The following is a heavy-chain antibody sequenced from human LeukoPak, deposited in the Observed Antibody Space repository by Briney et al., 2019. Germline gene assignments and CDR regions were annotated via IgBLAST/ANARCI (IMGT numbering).Heavy chain of an antibody. V-gene: IGHV3-21*01. J-gene: IGHJ3*02. CDR2: ISSSSSYI. CDR1: GFTFSSYS. Sequence: GGSLRLSCAASGFTFSSYSMNWVRQAPGKGLEWVSSISSSSSYIYYADSVKGRFTISRDNAKNSLYLQMNSLRAEDTAVYYCARDRQGFLEWFSSAFDIWGQGTMVTVSS. D-gene: IGHD3-3*01. CDR3: ARDRQGFLEWFSSAFDI.